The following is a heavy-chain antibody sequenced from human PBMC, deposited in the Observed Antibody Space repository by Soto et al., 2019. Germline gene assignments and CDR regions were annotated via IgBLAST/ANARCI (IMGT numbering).Heavy chain of an antibody. CDR3: ARIPVRGGATSAVL. Sequence: EVQLVESGGGLVQPGGSLRLSCAASGFTFSSYAMHWVRQAPGKGLEYVSAISSNGGSTYYANSVKGRFTISRDNSKNTLYLPMGSLRAEDMAVYYCARIPVRGGATSAVLWGQGALVTVSS. D-gene: IGHD1-26*01. CDR1: GFTFSSYA. CDR2: ISSNGGST. J-gene: IGHJ4*02. V-gene: IGHV3-64*01.